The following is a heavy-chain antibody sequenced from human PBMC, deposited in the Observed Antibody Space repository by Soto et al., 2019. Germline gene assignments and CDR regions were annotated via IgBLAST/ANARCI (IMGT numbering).Heavy chain of an antibody. CDR2: VSSDGGKK. CDR3: AKDEREVATIYYLDH. D-gene: IGHD5-12*01. V-gene: IGHV3-30*18. Sequence: GGSLRLSCEASGFAFSTDGMHWVRQAPGKGLEWVAVVSSDGGKKYYADSVKGRFTVSRDNFKNTLNLQMDSLRAEDTAVYYCAKDEREVATIYYLDHWGQGALVTVSS. J-gene: IGHJ4*02. CDR1: GFAFSTDG.